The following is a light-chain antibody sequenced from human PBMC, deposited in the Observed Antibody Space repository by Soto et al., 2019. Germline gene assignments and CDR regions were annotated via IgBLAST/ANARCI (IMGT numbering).Light chain of an antibody. Sequence: DIQMTQSPSSLSASVGDRVTINGRGSPGISYWLAWNQQKPGKAPKRLIYAASSLQSGVPPRFSRSGSRTDFTLTISSLQPEEFATYYCQQANSFPLTFGGGTKVEIK. CDR3: QQANSFPLT. CDR1: PGISYW. CDR2: AAS. V-gene: IGKV1-12*01. J-gene: IGKJ4*01.